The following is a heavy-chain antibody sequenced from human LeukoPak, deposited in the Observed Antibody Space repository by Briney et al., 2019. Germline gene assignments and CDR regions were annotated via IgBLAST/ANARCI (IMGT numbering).Heavy chain of an antibody. V-gene: IGHV3-23*01. D-gene: IGHD6-19*01. Sequence: PGGSLRLSCAASGFTFTDYAMGWVRQAPGQGLEWASTIRASGSTTYYADSVRGRFTISRDNSKNTLSLQMSSLRPEDTAVYYCAKARTPYNSGFDYWGQGTLVAVSS. J-gene: IGHJ4*02. CDR3: AKARTPYNSGFDY. CDR1: GFTFTDYA. CDR2: IRASGSTT.